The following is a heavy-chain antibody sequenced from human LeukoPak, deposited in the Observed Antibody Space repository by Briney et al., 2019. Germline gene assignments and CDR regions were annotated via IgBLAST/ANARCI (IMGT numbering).Heavy chain of an antibody. J-gene: IGHJ5*02. CDR2: IYYSGST. Sequence: SETLSLTCTVSGGSISSYYWSWIRQPPGKGLEWIGYIYYSGSTNYNPSLKSRVTISVDTSKNQFSLKLSSVTAADTAVYYCARETSYYGSGSYYRVNWFDPWGQGTLVTVSS. CDR3: ARETSYYGSGSYYRVNWFDP. CDR1: GGSISSYY. D-gene: IGHD3-10*01. V-gene: IGHV4-59*01.